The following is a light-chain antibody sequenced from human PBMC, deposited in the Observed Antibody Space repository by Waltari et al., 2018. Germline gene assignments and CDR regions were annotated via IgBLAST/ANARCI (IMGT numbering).Light chain of an antibody. J-gene: IGLJ2*01. Sequence: QSALTQPASVSGSPGHSLTIPGTGTISDVGSSNLVAWYHQHPGKAPKLMIYGVSKRPSGVSNRFSGSKSGNTASLTISGLQAEDEADYYCCSYAGSSTVVFGGGTKLTVL. V-gene: IGLV2-23*02. CDR2: GVS. CDR1: ISDVGSSNL. CDR3: CSYAGSSTVV.